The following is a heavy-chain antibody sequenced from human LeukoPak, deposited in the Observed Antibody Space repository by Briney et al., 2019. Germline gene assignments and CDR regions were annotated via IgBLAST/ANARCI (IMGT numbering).Heavy chain of an antibody. D-gene: IGHD4-17*01. CDR2: INHSGST. CDR3: ARGPYGDYVDFDY. CDR1: GGSFSGYY. J-gene: IGHJ4*02. Sequence: KPSETLSLTCAVYGGSFSGYYWSWIRQPPGKGLEWIGEINHSGSTNYNPSLKSRVTISVDTSKNQFSLKLSSVTAADTAVYYCARGPYGDYVDFDYWGQGTLVTVSS. V-gene: IGHV4-34*01.